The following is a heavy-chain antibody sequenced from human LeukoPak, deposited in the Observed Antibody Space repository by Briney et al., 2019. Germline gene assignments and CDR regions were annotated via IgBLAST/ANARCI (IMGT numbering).Heavy chain of an antibody. CDR3: AKDLSWNTADR. D-gene: IGHD1/OR15-1a*01. J-gene: IGHJ5*02. Sequence: GGSLRLSCVASGFAFSNYWMHWVRQASGKAPVWVSRINPDGTTTDYADSVKGRFTISRDSAKDMVFLQMNGLRADDTALYYCAKDLSWNTADRWGQGILVTVSS. CDR1: GFAFSNYW. V-gene: IGHV3-74*01. CDR2: INPDGTTT.